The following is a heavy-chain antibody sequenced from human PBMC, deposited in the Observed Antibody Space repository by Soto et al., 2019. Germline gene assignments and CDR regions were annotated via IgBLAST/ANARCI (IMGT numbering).Heavy chain of an antibody. J-gene: IGHJ6*02. CDR1: GGTFSSYA. Sequence: SVKVSCKASGGTFSSYAISWVRQAPGQGLEWMGGIIPIFGTANYAQKFQGRVTITADESTSTAYMELSSLRSEDTAVYYCARRRITIFGVVFFLGMDVWGQGTTVTVSS. CDR3: ARRRITIFGVVFFLGMDV. CDR2: IIPIFGTA. V-gene: IGHV1-69*13. D-gene: IGHD3-3*01.